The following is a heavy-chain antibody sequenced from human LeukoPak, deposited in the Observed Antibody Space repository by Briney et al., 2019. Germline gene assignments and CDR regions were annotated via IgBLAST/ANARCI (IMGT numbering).Heavy chain of an antibody. V-gene: IGHV1-69*02. CDR3: ARGWDPYSSGPTEKNDY. CDR1: GGTFSIYT. D-gene: IGHD6-19*01. Sequence: SVTVSFTASGGTFSIYTISWVRQAPGQGLEWMGRIIPILGIANYAQKFRGRVTITADKSTSTAYMELSSLRSEDTAVYYCARGWDPYSSGPTEKNDYWGQGTLVTVSS. CDR2: IIPILGIA. J-gene: IGHJ4*02.